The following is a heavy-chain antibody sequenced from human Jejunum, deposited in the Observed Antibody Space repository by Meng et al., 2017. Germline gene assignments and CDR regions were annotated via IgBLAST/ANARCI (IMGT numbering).Heavy chain of an antibody. CDR3: ARGGYYSFDY. J-gene: IGHJ4*02. V-gene: IGHV4-4*02. D-gene: IGHD5-18*01. CDR1: GGAISSVDW. CDR2: IYHSGST. Sequence: QVDRQGAGPGRGKPSETLSRTCAGSGGAISSVDWWTWGRQSPGKGLEWIGEIYHSGSTNYNPSLKSRVTISVDKSKNQFSLKLTSVTAADTAVYYCARGGYYSFDYWGQGTLVTVSS.